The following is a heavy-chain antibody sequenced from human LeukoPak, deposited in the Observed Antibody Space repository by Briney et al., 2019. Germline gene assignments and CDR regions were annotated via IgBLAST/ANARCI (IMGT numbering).Heavy chain of an antibody. Sequence: GASVKVSFKASGYTFTIYGISWVRQAPGQGLEWMGWISTYNGHTNYARKVQGRVTMTTDTSTSTAYMELRSLRSDDTAVYYCAREGGRYCSGGSCYSSNGWYGGLNYWGQGTLVTVSS. V-gene: IGHV1-18*01. J-gene: IGHJ4*02. CDR1: GYTFTIYG. CDR2: ISTYNGHT. D-gene: IGHD2-15*01. CDR3: AREGGRYCSGGSCYSSNGWYGGLNY.